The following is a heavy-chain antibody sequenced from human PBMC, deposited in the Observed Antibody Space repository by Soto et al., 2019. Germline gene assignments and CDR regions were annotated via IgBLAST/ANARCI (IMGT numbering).Heavy chain of an antibody. CDR3: ACTGYSSSWSPFDY. Sequence: VQLVQSGAEVKKPGSSVQVSCKASGGNFSSYAISWVRQAPGQVLEWMGGIIPIFGTANYAQKFQGRVTITADESTSTAYMELSSLRSEDTAVYYCACTGYSSSWSPFDYWGQGTLVTVSS. CDR1: GGNFSSYA. CDR2: IIPIFGTA. V-gene: IGHV1-69*01. D-gene: IGHD6-13*01. J-gene: IGHJ4*02.